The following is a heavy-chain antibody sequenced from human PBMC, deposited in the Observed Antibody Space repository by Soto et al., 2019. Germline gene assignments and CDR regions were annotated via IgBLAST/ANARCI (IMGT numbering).Heavy chain of an antibody. CDR1: GFTFSSYA. D-gene: IGHD4-17*01. CDR2: ISYDGSNK. J-gene: IGHJ4*02. V-gene: IGHV3-30-3*01. CDR3: AKEAPTTVTIYIDY. Sequence: PGGSLRLSCAASGFTFSSYAMHWVRQAPGKGLEWVAVISYDGSNKYYADSVKGRFTISRDNSKNTLYLQMNSLRAEDTAVYYCAKEAPTTVTIYIDYWGQGTLVTVSS.